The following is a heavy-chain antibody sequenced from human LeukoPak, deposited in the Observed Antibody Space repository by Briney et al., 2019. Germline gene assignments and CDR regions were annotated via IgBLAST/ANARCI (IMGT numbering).Heavy chain of an antibody. CDR3: ASPGMTAAGTKAFDI. Sequence: ASVKVSCKASGYTFTGYYMHWLRQAPGHGLEWMGWINPNSGGTNYTQKFQGRVTMTRTTSISTAYMELSRRRSDDTAVYYCASPGMTAAGTKAFDIWGQGTMVTVSS. CDR2: INPNSGGT. D-gene: IGHD6-13*01. J-gene: IGHJ3*02. CDR1: GYTFTGYY. V-gene: IGHV1-2*02.